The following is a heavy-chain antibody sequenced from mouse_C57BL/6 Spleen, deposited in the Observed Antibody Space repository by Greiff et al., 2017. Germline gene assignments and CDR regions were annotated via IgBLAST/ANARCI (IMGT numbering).Heavy chain of an antibody. J-gene: IGHJ4*01. D-gene: IGHD1-1*01. CDR1: GFTFSDYG. Sequence: EVKLVESGGGLVKPGGSLKLSCAASGFTFSDYGMHWVRQAPEKGLEWVAYISSGSSTIYYADTVKGRFTISRDNAKNTLFLQMTSLRSEDTAMYYCATGGIYYYGSSYEDGSSYAMDYWGQGTSVTVSS. CDR2: ISSGSSTI. CDR3: ATGGIYYYGSSYEDGSSYAMDY. V-gene: IGHV5-17*01.